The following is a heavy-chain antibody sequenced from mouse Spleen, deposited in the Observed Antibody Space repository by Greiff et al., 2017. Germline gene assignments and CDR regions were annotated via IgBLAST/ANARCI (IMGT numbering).Heavy chain of an antibody. V-gene: IGHV1S56*01. D-gene: IGHD3-1*01. J-gene: IGHJ2*01. Sequence: VQLQQSGPELVKPGASVRISCKASGYTFTSYYIHWVKQRPGQGLEWIGWIYPGNVNTKYNEKFKGKATLTADKSSSTAYMQLSSLTSEDSAVYVCARSGPTYFDYWGQGTTLTVSS. CDR2: IYPGNVNT. CDR3: ARSGPTYFDY. CDR1: GYTFTSYY.